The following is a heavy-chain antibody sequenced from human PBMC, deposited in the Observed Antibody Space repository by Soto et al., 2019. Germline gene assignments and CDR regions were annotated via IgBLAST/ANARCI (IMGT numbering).Heavy chain of an antibody. Sequence: QVQLVQSGAEVKKPGSSVKVSCKASGGTFSSYAISWVRQAPGQGLEWMGGIISIFGTANYAQKFQGRVTITADESTSTDYMELSSLRSEDTAVYYCAIPGRVRRIAAAWGWFDPWGQGTLVTVS. V-gene: IGHV1-69*01. J-gene: IGHJ5*02. D-gene: IGHD6-13*01. CDR2: IISIFGTA. CDR3: AIPGRVRRIAAAWGWFDP. CDR1: GGTFSSYA.